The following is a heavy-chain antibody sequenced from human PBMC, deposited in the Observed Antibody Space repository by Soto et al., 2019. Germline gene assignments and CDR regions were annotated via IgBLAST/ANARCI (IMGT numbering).Heavy chain of an antibody. CDR3: ASGGFGPYYYDSSRYWFDP. V-gene: IGHV4-30-2*01. CDR2: IYHSGST. CDR1: GGSISSGGYS. Sequence: PSETLSLTCAVSGGSISSGGYSWSWIRQPPGEGLEWIGYIYHSGSTYYNPSLKSRVTISVDTSKNQFSLKLSSVTAADTAVYYCASGGFGPYYYDSSRYWFDPWGQGTLVTVSS. J-gene: IGHJ5*02. D-gene: IGHD3-22*01.